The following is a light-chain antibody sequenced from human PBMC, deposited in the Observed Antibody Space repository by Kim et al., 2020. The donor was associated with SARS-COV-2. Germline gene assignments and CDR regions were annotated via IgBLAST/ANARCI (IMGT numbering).Light chain of an antibody. Sequence: IVLTQSPGTLSLSPGERATLSCRASQSVSSMYLAGYQQKPGQAPRLLIYGASNRATGIPDRFSGSGSGTDFTLTISRLEPEDCAVYYCQQYENSPWTFGQGTKVDSK. V-gene: IGKV3-20*01. CDR1: QSVSSMY. J-gene: IGKJ1*01. CDR3: QQYENSPWT. CDR2: GAS.